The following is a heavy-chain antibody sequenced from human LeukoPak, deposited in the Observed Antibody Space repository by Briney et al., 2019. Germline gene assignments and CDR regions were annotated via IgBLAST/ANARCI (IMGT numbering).Heavy chain of an antibody. CDR1: GFTFSSYW. CDR2: IKQDGSEK. CDR3: ARERPAAASAFDL. J-gene: IGHJ4*02. V-gene: IGHV3-7*01. D-gene: IGHD6-13*01. Sequence: GGSLRLSCAASGFTFSSYWMSWVRQAPGKGLEWVANIKQDGSEKYYVDSVKGRFTISRDNAKNSLYLQMNGLRGEDTAVYYCARERPAAASAFDLWGQGTLVTVSS.